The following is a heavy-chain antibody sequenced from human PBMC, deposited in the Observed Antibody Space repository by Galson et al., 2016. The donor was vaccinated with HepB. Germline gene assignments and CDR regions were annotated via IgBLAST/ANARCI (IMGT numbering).Heavy chain of an antibody. CDR1: GGSFNTYT. J-gene: IGHJ4*02. D-gene: IGHD3-10*01. CDR3: ARGDQEVRY. CDR2: IYSTGTS. V-gene: IGHV4-59*01. Sequence: SETLSLTCTVSGGSFNTYTWSWIRQPPGKDLEWIGYIYSTGTSNYNPALKSRVTMSVDTSTNQFSLRLSSVTAADTAVYYCARGDQEVRYWGQGTLVTVSS.